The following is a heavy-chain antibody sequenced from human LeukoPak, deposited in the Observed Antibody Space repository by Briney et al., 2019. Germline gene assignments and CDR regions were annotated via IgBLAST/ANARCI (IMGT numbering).Heavy chain of an antibody. D-gene: IGHD2-2*01. CDR2: IISIFGTA. CDR3: AREGDIVVVPAATALGMDV. CDR1: GGTFSSYA. V-gene: IGHV1-69*13. Sequence: SVKVSCKASGGTFSSYAISWVRQAPGQGLEWMGGIISIFGTANYAQKFQGRVTITADESTSTAYMELSSLRSEDTAVYYCAREGDIVVVPAATALGMDVWGQGTTVTVSS. J-gene: IGHJ6*02.